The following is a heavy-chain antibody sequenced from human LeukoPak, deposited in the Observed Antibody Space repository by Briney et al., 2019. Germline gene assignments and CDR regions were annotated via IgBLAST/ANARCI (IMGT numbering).Heavy chain of an antibody. D-gene: IGHD5-18*01. V-gene: IGHV3-74*01. CDR3: ATGHSYGYDY. J-gene: IGHJ4*02. CDR2: IKNVGSVT. CDR1: RLTFTDFW. Sequence: GGSLRLSCAASRLTFTDFWMHWVRQAPGKGLEWVSLIKNVGSVTRYADSVKGRFTISRDDAKKTLDLQMNNLKVDDTAVYYCATGHSYGYDYWGQGTLVTVSS.